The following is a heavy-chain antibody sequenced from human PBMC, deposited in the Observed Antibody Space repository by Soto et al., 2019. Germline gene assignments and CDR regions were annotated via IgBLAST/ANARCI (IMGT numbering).Heavy chain of an antibody. CDR2: MSHSGGT. CDR1: GGFVSSGSYY. V-gene: IGHV4-34*01. D-gene: IGHD1-1*01. CDR3: ARVERGTATTVVDAFDI. Sequence: QVQLQQWGAGLLKPSETLSLTCAVYGGFVSSGSYYWSWIRQPPGKGLEWIGEMSHSGGTHFNPSLNSRITISVETSKNQFSLKMSSVTAADTVLYYCARVERGTATTVVDAFDIWGPGTMVTVSS. J-gene: IGHJ3*02.